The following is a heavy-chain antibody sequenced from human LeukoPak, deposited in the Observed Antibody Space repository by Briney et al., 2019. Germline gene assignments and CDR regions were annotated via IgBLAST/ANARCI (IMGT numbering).Heavy chain of an antibody. J-gene: IGHJ6*03. Sequence: SETLSLTCAVYGGSFSGYYWSWIRQPPGKGLEWIGEIKHSGSTNYNPSLKSRVTISVDTSKNQFSLKLSSVTAADTAVYYCARLARITMVRGGYYYYMDVWGKGTTVTISS. CDR3: ARLARITMVRGGYYYYMDV. D-gene: IGHD3-10*01. CDR1: GGSFSGYY. V-gene: IGHV4-34*01. CDR2: IKHSGST.